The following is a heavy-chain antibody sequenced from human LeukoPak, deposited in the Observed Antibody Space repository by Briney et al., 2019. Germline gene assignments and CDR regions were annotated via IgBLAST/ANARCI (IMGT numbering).Heavy chain of an antibody. D-gene: IGHD3-10*01. Sequence: SETLSLTCTISGASIGSHFWSWIRQPAGKGLEWIGRILPSGTTNYNPSLKSRVTLSGDTSKNQFSLKLASVSAADTATYYCAAYYGSGRDYWGLGILVTVSS. CDR3: AAYYGSGRDY. CDR2: ILPSGTT. CDR1: GASIGSHF. J-gene: IGHJ4*02. V-gene: IGHV4-4*07.